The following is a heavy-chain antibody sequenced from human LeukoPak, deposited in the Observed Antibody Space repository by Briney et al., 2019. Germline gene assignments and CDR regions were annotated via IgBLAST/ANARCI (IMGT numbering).Heavy chain of an antibody. V-gene: IGHV3-23*01. J-gene: IGHJ4*02. CDR3: AKRSSDYVWGSYRYPFDY. Sequence: PGGSLRLSCAASGFTFSSYAMSWVRQAPGKGLEWVSAISGSGGSTYYADSVKGRFTISRDNSKNTLYLQMNSLRAEDTAVYYCAKRSSDYVWGSYRYPFDYWGQGTLVTVSS. CDR1: GFTFSSYA. D-gene: IGHD3-16*02. CDR2: ISGSGGST.